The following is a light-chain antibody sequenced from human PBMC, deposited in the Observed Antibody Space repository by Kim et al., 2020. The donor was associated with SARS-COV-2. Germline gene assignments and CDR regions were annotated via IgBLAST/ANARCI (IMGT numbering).Light chain of an antibody. CDR1: QSFSLRQ. CDR2: GAF. J-gene: IGKJ4*01. CDR3: QHYGDSLT. V-gene: IGKV3-20*01. Sequence: LSPGEGATLSCRASQSFSLRQLAWYQHRLGQAPRLLIYGAFTRATGIPDRFSGSGSGTDFTLTISRLAPEDFAVYYCQHYGDSLTFGGGTKVDIK.